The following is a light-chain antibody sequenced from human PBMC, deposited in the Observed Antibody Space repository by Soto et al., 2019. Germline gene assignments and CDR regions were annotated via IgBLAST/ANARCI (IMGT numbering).Light chain of an antibody. V-gene: IGLV1-40*01. J-gene: IGLJ1*01. CDR2: GST. CDR1: GSNIGAPYD. Sequence: QSLLTQPPSLSGAPGQRVTISCTGSGSNIGAPYDVHWYQHLPGTAPKLLIYGSTNRPSGVPGRFSGSKSGTSASLAITGLQAEDEADYYCQSYDSSLSGYVFGAGTKVTV. CDR3: QSYDSSLSGYV.